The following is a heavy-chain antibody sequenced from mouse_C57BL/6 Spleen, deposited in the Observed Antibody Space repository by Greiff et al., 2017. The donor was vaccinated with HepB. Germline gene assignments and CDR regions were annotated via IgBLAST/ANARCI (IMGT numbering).Heavy chain of an antibody. V-gene: IGHV1-81*01. CDR1: GYTFTSYG. CDR3: AQDGVYDYDEAVYYAMDY. CDR2: IYPRSGNT. D-gene: IGHD2-4*01. J-gene: IGHJ4*01. Sequence: QVQLKQSGAELARPGASVKLSCKASGYTFTSYGISWVKQRTGQGLEWIGEIYPRSGNTYYNEKFKGKATLTADKSSSTAYMELRSLTSEDSAVYFCAQDGVYDYDEAVYYAMDYWGQGTSVTVSS.